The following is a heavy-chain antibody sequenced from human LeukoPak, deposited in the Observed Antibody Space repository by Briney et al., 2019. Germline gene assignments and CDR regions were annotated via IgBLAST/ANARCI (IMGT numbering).Heavy chain of an antibody. Sequence: GGSLRLSCAASGFTFSSYAMHWVRQAPGKGLEYVSAISSNGGSTYYANSVKGRFTISRDSSKNTLYLQMGSLRAEDMAVYYCARGGGGYSGYDYYYYMDVWGKGTTVTISS. CDR3: ARGGGGYSGYDYYYYMDV. CDR2: ISSNGGST. V-gene: IGHV3-64*01. D-gene: IGHD5-12*01. CDR1: GFTFSSYA. J-gene: IGHJ6*03.